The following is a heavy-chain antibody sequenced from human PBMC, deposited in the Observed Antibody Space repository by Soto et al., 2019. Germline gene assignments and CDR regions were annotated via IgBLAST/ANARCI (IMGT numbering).Heavy chain of an antibody. CDR1: GFTFSSYG. V-gene: IGHV3-33*01. CDR3: APRYSSGPYGEYCQH. CDR2: IWYDGSNK. Sequence: QVQLVESGGGVVQPGRSLRLSCAASGFTFSSYGMHWVRQAPGKGLEWVAVIWYDGSNKYYADSVKGRFTISRDNSKNSVYLQMNSLRAEDTAVYYCAPRYSSGPYGEYCQHWGQGTLVTVSS. D-gene: IGHD6-19*01. J-gene: IGHJ1*01.